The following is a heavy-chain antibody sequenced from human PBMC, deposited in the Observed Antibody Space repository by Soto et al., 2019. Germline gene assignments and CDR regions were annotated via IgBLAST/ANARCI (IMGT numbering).Heavy chain of an antibody. CDR3: TRRYKWNDNYLDP. Sequence: PSETLSLTCTVSGASISVHSYYWTWIRQPPGKGLEWIGSSYYSGTTYFNPSLKSRATISVDTSKNQFSLRLTSVTAADTAIYYCTRRYKWNDNYLDPWGPGALVTVYS. V-gene: IGHV4-39*01. CDR1: GASISVHSYY. CDR2: SYYSGTT. J-gene: IGHJ5*02. D-gene: IGHD1-20*01.